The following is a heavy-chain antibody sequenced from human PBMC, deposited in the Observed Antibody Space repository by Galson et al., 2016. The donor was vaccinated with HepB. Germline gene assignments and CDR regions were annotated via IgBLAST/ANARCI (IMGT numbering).Heavy chain of an antibody. CDR2: ISHDGNNK. CDR1: GFTFSSYA. V-gene: IGHV3-30-3*01. CDR3: ASPAWGSNWNYYFNYGLGS. J-gene: IGHJ6*02. D-gene: IGHD1-1*01. Sequence: SLRLSCAASGFTFSSYAIYWVRQPPGRGLEWVAGISHDGNNKFLPDSAKGRFTISRDSSKNTVYLQRNSLRAEDTATYYCASPAWGSNWNYYFNYGLGSWGPGTTVTVSS.